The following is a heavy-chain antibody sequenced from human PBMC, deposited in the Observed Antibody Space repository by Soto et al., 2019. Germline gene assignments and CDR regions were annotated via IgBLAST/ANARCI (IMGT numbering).Heavy chain of an antibody. D-gene: IGHD2-2*01. J-gene: IGHJ4*02. CDR3: AKDRGGDCPDNSCYFGADY. V-gene: IGHV3-30*18. Sequence: PGGSLRLSCAASGFTFSSYWMHWVRQAPGKGLECVAVISDTGSSHYYAASVEVRFTISRENSKNTLSLHMDRLRVEDTAVYYCAKDRGGDCPDNSCYFGADYWGQGTPVTVSS. CDR1: GFTFSSYW. CDR2: ISDTGSSH.